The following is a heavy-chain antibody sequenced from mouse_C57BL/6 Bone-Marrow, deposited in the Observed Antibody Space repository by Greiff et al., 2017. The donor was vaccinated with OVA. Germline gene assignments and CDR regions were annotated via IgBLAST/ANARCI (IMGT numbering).Heavy chain of an antibody. Sequence: QVQLQQSGAELVRPGTSVKMSCKASGYTFTNYWIGWAKQRPGHGLEWIGDIYPGGGYTNYNEKFKGKATLTADNSSSTAYMQFSSLTSEDSAIYYCASGNYGYWYFDVWGTGTTVTVSS. CDR1: GYTFTNYW. CDR2: IYPGGGYT. D-gene: IGHD2-1*01. J-gene: IGHJ1*03. CDR3: ASGNYGYWYFDV. V-gene: IGHV1-63*01.